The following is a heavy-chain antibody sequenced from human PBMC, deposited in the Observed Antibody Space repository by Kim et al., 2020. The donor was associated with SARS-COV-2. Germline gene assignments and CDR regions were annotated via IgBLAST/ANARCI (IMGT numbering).Heavy chain of an antibody. CDR2: IRSEAYGGTT. CDR3: TRYAINYSEGHGLDY. V-gene: IGHV3-49*04. J-gene: IGHJ4*02. D-gene: IGHD3-22*01. CDR1: GFTFGDYA. Sequence: GGSLRLSCTGSGFTFGDYAMTWVRQAPGKGLEWVGFIRSEAYGGTTDYAASVKGRFTISRDDSKSIAYLQMNTLKTEDTAFYYCTRYAINYSEGHGLDYWGQGTLVTVSS.